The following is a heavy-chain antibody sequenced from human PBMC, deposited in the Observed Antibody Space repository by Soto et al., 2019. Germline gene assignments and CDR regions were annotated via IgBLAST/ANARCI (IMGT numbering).Heavy chain of an antibody. CDR1: GGSISSGGYY. V-gene: IGHV4-31*03. J-gene: IGHJ4*02. Sequence: SETLSLTCTVSGGSISSGGYYWSWVRQHPGKGLEWIGYIYYSGSTYYNPSLKSRVTISVDTSKNQFSLKLSSVTAADTAVYYCARVEAAGYYFDYWGQGTLVTVSS. CDR2: IYYSGST. CDR3: ARVEAAGYYFDY. D-gene: IGHD6-13*01.